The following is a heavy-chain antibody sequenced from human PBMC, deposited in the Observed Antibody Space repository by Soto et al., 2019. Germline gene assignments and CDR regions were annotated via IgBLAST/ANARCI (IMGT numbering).Heavy chain of an antibody. J-gene: IGHJ4*02. CDR2: ITGSGGST. V-gene: IGHV3-23*01. D-gene: IGHD3-10*01. Sequence: EVQLLESGGGLVQPGGSLRLSCTASGIIFSTFAMSWVRQAPGKGLEWVSGITGSGGSTNYADSVKGRFTISRDNSKGTLYLQMNSLRVEDTAIYYCSLVTITRIRGEPPAHWGQGTLVTVSA. CDR3: SLVTITRIRGEPPAH. CDR1: GIIFSTFA.